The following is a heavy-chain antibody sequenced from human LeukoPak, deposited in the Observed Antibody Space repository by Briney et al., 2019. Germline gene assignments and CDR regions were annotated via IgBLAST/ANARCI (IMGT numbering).Heavy chain of an antibody. Sequence: GESLKISCQGSEYTFTSSWIGWVRQMPGKGLEWMGIIYPGDSDIRYSPSFQGQVTISADNSISTAYLQWTSLKASDTAIYYCARPNWGRYYFDYWGQGTLVSVSS. V-gene: IGHV5-51*01. J-gene: IGHJ4*02. CDR1: EYTFTSSW. D-gene: IGHD7-27*01. CDR2: IYPGDSDI. CDR3: ARPNWGRYYFDY.